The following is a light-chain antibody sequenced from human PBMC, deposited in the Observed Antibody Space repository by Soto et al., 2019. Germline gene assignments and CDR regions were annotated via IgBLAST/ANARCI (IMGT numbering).Light chain of an antibody. Sequence: QSVLTQSPSASASLGASVKLTCTLSSGHSTYAIAWHQQQPEKGPRFLMNLDSAGRHSKGDEKPDRCSGSSSGAERYLTISRLQSEDEADYYCQTWGTGFRVFGGGTKLTVL. CDR2: LDSAGRH. CDR1: SGHSTYA. V-gene: IGLV4-69*01. CDR3: QTWGTGFRV. J-gene: IGLJ3*02.